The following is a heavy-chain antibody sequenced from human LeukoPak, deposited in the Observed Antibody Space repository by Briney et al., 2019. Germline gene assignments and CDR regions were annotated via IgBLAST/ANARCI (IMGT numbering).Heavy chain of an antibody. Sequence: SETLSLTCTVSGGSITRRDYYWGWIRQPPGKGLEWIGSIYYTESTFHNPSLKSRVIMSVDTSKNLFSLNLTSVTAADTAMYYCARQTIVAVTGYMLFDLWGRGTLVIVST. J-gene: IGHJ2*01. CDR1: GGSITRRDYY. V-gene: IGHV4-39*01. D-gene: IGHD2-21*02. CDR2: IYYTEST. CDR3: ARQTIVAVTGYMLFDL.